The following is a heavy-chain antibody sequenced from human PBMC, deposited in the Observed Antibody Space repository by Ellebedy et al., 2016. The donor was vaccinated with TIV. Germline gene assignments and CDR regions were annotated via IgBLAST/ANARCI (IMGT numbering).Heavy chain of an antibody. V-gene: IGHV5-51*01. CDR1: AYSFINYW. CDR2: IDLSDSDT. CDR3: AASRLGVYDYYY. Sequence: PGGSLRLSCQGSAYSFINYWIVWVRQMPGRGLEWMGIIDLSDSDTRYSPSFQGQVTISADKSISTAYLQWNSLKASDTAMYYCAASRLGVYDYYYWGQGTLVTVS. D-gene: IGHD5/OR15-5a*01. J-gene: IGHJ4*02.